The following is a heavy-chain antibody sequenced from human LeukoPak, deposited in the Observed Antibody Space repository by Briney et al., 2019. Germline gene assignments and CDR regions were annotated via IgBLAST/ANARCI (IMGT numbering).Heavy chain of an antibody. CDR2: ISGSSSTI. Sequence: GGSLRLSCAASGFTFSSYSMNWVRQAPGKGLEWVSYISGSSSTIYYADSVKGRFTISRDNAKNSLYLQMNSLRAEDTAVYYCASQISGGLGYCSSTSCYPFDPWGQGTLVTVSS. V-gene: IGHV3-48*01. J-gene: IGHJ5*02. D-gene: IGHD2-2*01. CDR3: ASQISGGLGYCSSTSCYPFDP. CDR1: GFTFSSYS.